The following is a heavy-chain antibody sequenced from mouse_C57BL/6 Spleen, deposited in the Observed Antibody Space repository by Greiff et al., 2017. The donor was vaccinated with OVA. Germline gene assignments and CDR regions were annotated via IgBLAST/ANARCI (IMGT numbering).Heavy chain of an antibody. Sequence: DVKLQESGPGLVKPSQSLSLTCSVTGYSITSGYYWNWIRQFPGNKLEWMGYISYDGSNNYNPSLKNRISITRDTSKNQFFLKLNSVTTEDTATYYCAYYSNYLFAYWGQGTLVTVSA. CDR1: GYSITSGYY. D-gene: IGHD2-5*01. CDR2: ISYDGSN. V-gene: IGHV3-6*01. CDR3: AYYSNYLFAY. J-gene: IGHJ3*01.